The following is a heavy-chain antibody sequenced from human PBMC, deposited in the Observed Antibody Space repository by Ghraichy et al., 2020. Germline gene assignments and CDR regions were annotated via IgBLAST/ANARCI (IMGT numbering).Heavy chain of an antibody. CDR1: GGSISTSSYY. J-gene: IGHJ6*02. Sequence: SETLSLTCTVSGGSISTSSYYWGWIRQPPGKGLEWIGSIYYSGSTHYSPSLKSRVTISVDTSKNQFSLKLTSVTAADTAVYYCARPDSYRYYAMDGWGQGTTVTVSS. V-gene: IGHV4-39*01. CDR2: IYYSGST. CDR3: ARPDSYRYYAMDG. D-gene: IGHD5-18*01.